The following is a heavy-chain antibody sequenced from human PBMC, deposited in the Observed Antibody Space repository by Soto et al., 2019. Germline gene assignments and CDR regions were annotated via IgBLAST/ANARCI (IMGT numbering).Heavy chain of an antibody. D-gene: IGHD1-20*01. CDR2: IYPGDSDT. V-gene: IGHV5-51*01. CDR1: GYSFTSYW. J-gene: IGHJ6*03. CDR3: ATLAPTLTGKKRAYYYYYYMDV. Sequence: GESLKISCKGSGYSFTSYWIGWVRQMPGKGLEWMGIIYPGDSDTRYSPSFQGQVTISADKSISPAYLLWSSLKASDTAMFYCATLAPTLTGKKRAYYYYYYMDVWGKGTTVTVSS.